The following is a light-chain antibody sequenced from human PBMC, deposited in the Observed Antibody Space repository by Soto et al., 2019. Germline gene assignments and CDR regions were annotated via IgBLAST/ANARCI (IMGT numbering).Light chain of an antibody. CDR2: EVS. CDR3: SSYTSSSTFWV. CDR1: SSDVGSYNR. Sequence: QSALTQPPSVSGSPGQSVTISCTGTSSDVGSYNRVSWYQQPPGTAPKLMIYEVSNRPSGVPDRFSGSKSGNTASLTISGLQAEDEADYYCSSYTSSSTFWVFGGGTKLTVL. V-gene: IGLV2-18*02. J-gene: IGLJ3*02.